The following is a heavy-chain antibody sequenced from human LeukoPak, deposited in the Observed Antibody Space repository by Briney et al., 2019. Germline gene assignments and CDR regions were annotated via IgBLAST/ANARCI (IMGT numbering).Heavy chain of an antibody. J-gene: IGHJ4*02. D-gene: IGHD5-24*01. CDR2: IYYSGST. CDR3: ARARDGYNFSVDY. CDR1: GGSISSYY. V-gene: IGHV4-59*01. Sequence: SETLSLTCTVSGGSISSYYWSWLRQPPGKGLEWIGYIYYSGSTNYNPSLKSLVTISVDTSKNQFSLKLSSVTAADTAVYYCARARDGYNFSVDYWGQGTLVTVSS.